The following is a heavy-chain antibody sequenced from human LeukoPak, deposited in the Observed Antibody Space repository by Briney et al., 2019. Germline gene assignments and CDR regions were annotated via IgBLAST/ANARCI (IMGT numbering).Heavy chain of an antibody. D-gene: IGHD2-21*02. J-gene: IGHJ4*02. CDR3: TARVVTTNEF. Sequence: PGGSLRLSXLGSGFNFNDAYMNWVRQAPGKGLEWVGRVKSIRDGGTTDDTAPVKGRFTISRDDSKRTVYLQMNSLKTEDTAVYFCTARVVTTNEFWGQGTLVTVSS. CDR1: GFNFNDAY. CDR2: VKSIRDGGTT. V-gene: IGHV3-15*01.